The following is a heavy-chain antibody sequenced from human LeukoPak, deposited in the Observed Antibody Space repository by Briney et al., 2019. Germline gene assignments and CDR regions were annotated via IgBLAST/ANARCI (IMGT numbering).Heavy chain of an antibody. CDR2: ISAYNGNT. J-gene: IGHJ3*02. V-gene: IGHV1-18*01. CDR1: GYTSTSYG. D-gene: IGHD4-11*01. Sequence: ASVKVSCKASGYTSTSYGISWVRQAPGQGLEWMGWISAYNGNTNYAQKLQGRVTMTTDTSTSTAYMELRSLRSDDTAVYYCAGHLTTLDSYAFDIWGQGTMVTVSP. CDR3: AGHLTTLDSYAFDI.